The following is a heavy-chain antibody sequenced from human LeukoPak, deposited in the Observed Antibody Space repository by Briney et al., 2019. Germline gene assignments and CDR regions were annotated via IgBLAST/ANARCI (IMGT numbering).Heavy chain of an antibody. Sequence: ASVKVSCKASGGAFNGYGITWIRQAPGPGLQWMGRIVPTNGKVNYSQKFQGRVTITADKFTSTSYMEVSSLRSEDTAVYYCASGAAAGYDFFRMDVWGQGTTVTVSS. D-gene: IGHD6-13*01. J-gene: IGHJ6*02. CDR2: IVPTNGKV. CDR3: ASGAAAGYDFFRMDV. V-gene: IGHV1-69*04. CDR1: GGAFNGYG.